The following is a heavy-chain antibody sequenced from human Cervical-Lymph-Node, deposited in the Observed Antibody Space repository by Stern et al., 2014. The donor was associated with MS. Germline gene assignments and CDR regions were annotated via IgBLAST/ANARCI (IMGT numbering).Heavy chain of an antibody. CDR3: ARHFASGHNGHDWHFDV. CDR1: EDSFTNYW. V-gene: IGHV5-51*03. D-gene: IGHD5-12*01. J-gene: IGHJ4*02. Sequence: EVQLVESGAETRKPGESLKIACSGSEDSFTNYWIAWVRQMPGKGLEWMGIVYPGYSDVIYSPSFQGQVTFSADRSTNTAYLQWSRLKVSDSAVYYCARHFASGHNGHDWHFDVWGQGTLVTVSS. CDR2: VYPGYSDV.